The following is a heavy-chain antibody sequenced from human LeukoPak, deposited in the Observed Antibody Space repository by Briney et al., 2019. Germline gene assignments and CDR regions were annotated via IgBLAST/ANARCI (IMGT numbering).Heavy chain of an antibody. CDR2: ISSSSSYT. J-gene: IGHJ4*02. CDR1: GFTFSSYS. V-gene: IGHV3-21*01. CDR3: ARADFDGLHDY. Sequence: GGSLRLSCAASGFTFSSYSMNWVRQAPGKGLEWVSSISSSSSYTYYADSVKGRFTISRDNAKNSLYLHMNSLRDEDTAVYYCARADFDGLHDYWGQGTLVTVSS. D-gene: IGHD3-9*01.